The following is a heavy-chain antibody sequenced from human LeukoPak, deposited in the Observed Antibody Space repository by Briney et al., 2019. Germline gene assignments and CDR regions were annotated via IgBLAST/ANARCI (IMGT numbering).Heavy chain of an antibody. V-gene: IGHV4-39*01. CDR1: GGSISSSSYY. CDR3: ARPRIQAGSYYFDY. J-gene: IGHJ4*02. Sequence: PSETLSLTCTVSGGSISSSSYYWGWIRQPPGKGLEWIGSIYYSGSTYYNPSLKSRVTIPVDTSKNQFSLKLSSVTAADTAVYYCARPRIQAGSYYFDYWGQGTLVTVSS. D-gene: IGHD2-15*01. CDR2: IYYSGST.